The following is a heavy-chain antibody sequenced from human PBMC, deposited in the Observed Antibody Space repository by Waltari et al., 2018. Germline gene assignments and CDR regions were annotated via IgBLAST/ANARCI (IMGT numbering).Heavy chain of an antibody. CDR1: GYTFTGYY. J-gene: IGHJ6*02. CDR3: AREGAEQWVVEDYGMDV. CDR2: VGSSSSFM. V-gene: IGHV3-21*01. Sequence: VQLVQSGAEVKKPGASVKVSCKASGYTFTGYYMHWVRQAPGKGLEWVSSVGSSSSFMDYADSVRGRFTVARDNAKNTLELQMDTLRAEDTAVYYCAREGAEQWVVEDYGMDVWGQGTTVTVSS. D-gene: IGHD6-19*01.